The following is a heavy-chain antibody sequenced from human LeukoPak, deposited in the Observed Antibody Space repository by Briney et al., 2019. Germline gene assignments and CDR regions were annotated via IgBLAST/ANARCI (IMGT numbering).Heavy chain of an antibody. Sequence: GGSLRLSCAASGFTFSGYTMNWVRQAPGKGLDWVSSISSSSNYIYYADSVKGRFTISRDNAKNSLYLQMNSLRAEDTAVYYCARDPSSGWYLKGWFDPWGQGTLVTVSS. D-gene: IGHD6-19*01. CDR2: ISSSSNYI. V-gene: IGHV3-21*01. CDR1: GFTFSGYT. CDR3: ARDPSSGWYLKGWFDP. J-gene: IGHJ5*02.